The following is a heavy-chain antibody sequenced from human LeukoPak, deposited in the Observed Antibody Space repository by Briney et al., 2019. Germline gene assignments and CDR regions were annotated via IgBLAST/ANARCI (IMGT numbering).Heavy chain of an antibody. Sequence: GGSLRLSCVASGFTFSSYEMNWVRQAPGEGLEWVSYISPSGSDTKYADSVKGRFSISRDNAMNSVYLQMNNLRAEDTAVYYCARDEVGATTEFDSWGQGTLVTVSS. CDR3: ARDEVGATTEFDS. D-gene: IGHD1-26*01. CDR2: ISPSGSDT. CDR1: GFTFSSYE. V-gene: IGHV3-48*03. J-gene: IGHJ4*02.